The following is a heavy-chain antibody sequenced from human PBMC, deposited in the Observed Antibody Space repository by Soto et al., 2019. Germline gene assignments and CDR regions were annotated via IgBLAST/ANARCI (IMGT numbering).Heavy chain of an antibody. V-gene: IGHV3-20*04. CDR1: GFTFDNYG. D-gene: IGHD4-17*01. CDR3: ARDGGDYGDYVSSFDY. CDR2: INWTGGSI. Sequence: GGSLRLSCAASGFTFDNYGMSWVRQAPGKGLEWVSGINWTGGSIGYADSVRDRFTISRDNAKNSLYLLMHSLRAEDTALYYCARDGGDYGDYVSSFDYWGQGTLVTVSS. J-gene: IGHJ4*02.